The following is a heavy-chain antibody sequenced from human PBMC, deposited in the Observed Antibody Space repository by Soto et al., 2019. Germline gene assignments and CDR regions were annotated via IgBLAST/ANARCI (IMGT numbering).Heavy chain of an antibody. D-gene: IGHD6-13*01. CDR3: AKRQGIGAAAKNFDF. J-gene: IGHJ4*02. CDR1: GFIFSNHA. CDR2: ISAGVNLI. V-gene: IGHV3-23*01. Sequence: GGSLRLSCAASGFIFSNHAMSWVRQVPGKGLEWVSGISAGVNLIYYADSVRGRFTMSRDNSKNMLYLQMNGLRAEDTAVYFCAKRQGIGAAAKNFDFWGQGAPVTVSS.